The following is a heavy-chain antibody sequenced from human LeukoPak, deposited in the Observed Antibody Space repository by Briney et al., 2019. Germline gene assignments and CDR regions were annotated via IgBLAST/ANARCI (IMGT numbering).Heavy chain of an antibody. V-gene: IGHV1-69*05. CDR3: ARAGDIDNWFDP. CDR2: IIPIFGTA. CDR1: GGTFSSYA. Sequence: SVKVSCKASGGTFSSYAISWVRQAPGQGLEWMGGIIPIFGTANYAQKFQGRVTITTDESTSTAYMELSSLRSEDTAVYYCARAGDIDNWFDPWGQGTLVTVSS. J-gene: IGHJ5*02. D-gene: IGHD2-15*01.